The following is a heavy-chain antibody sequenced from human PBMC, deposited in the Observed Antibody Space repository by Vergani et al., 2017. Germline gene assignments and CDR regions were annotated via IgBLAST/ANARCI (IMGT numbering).Heavy chain of an antibody. CDR3: ARDRVVVTAPMGAFDI. J-gene: IGHJ3*02. CDR2: IWYDGSNK. V-gene: IGHV3-33*01. CDR1: GFTFSSYG. Sequence: QVQLVESGGGVVQPGRSLRLSCAASGFTFSSYGMHWVRQAPGKGLEWVAVIWYDGSNKYYADSVKGRFTISRDNSKNTLYLQMNSLRAEDTAVYYCARDRVVVTAPMGAFDIWGQGTMVTVSS. D-gene: IGHD2-21*02.